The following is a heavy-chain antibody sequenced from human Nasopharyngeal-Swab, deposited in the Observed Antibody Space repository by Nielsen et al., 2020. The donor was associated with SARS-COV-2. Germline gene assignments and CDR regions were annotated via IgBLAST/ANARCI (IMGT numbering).Heavy chain of an antibody. V-gene: IGHV4-61*01. CDR2: IYYSGST. CDR1: CGSVSSGSYY. D-gene: IGHD3-10*01. J-gene: IGHJ6*03. Sequence: SETLSLTCTVSCGSVSSGSYYWSWIRQPPGKGLEWIGYIYYSGSTNYNPSLKSRVTISVDTSKNQFSLKLSSVTAADTAVYYCARVLWFGEEGDYYYYMDVWGKGTTVTVSS. CDR3: ARVLWFGEEGDYYYYMDV.